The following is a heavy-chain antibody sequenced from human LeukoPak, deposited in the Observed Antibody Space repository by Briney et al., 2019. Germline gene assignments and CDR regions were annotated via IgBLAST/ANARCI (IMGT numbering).Heavy chain of an antibody. CDR3: ARHLRVGSRIAVAGTGLRELDV. CDR2: IYPVDSDT. Sequence: GESLKISCKGSGYSFTSYWIGWVRHMPGKGLAWLGTIYPVDSDTRYSPASLGQLSTSAEKSTITAYLQWSSLKASDTAMYYCARHLRVGSRIAVAGTGLRELDVWGQGTTVTVSS. J-gene: IGHJ6*02. CDR1: GYSFTSYW. V-gene: IGHV5-51*01. D-gene: IGHD6-19*01.